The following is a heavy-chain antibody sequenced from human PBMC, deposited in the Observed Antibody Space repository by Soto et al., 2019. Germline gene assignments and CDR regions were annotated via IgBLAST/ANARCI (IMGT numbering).Heavy chain of an antibody. CDR3: ARGIAVAGTVP. CDR1: GFTFSSYS. CDR2: ISSSSSYI. D-gene: IGHD6-19*01. J-gene: IGHJ5*02. V-gene: IGHV3-21*01. Sequence: VGSLRLSCAASGFTFSSYSMNWVRQAPGKGLEWVSSISSSSSYIYYADSVKGRFTISRDNAKNSLYLQMNSLRAEDTAVYYCARGIAVAGTVPWGQGTLVTVSS.